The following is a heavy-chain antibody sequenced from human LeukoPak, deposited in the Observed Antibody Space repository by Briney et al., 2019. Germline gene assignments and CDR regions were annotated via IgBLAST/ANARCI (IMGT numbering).Heavy chain of an antibody. CDR2: IIPILGIA. V-gene: IGHV1-69*04. CDR1: GYTFTSYD. Sequence: GASVKVSCKASGYTFTSYDINWVRQAPGQGLEWMGRIIPILGIANYAQKFQGRVTITADKSTSTAYMELSSLRSEDTAVYYCARDLGAYSGTHLRDYWGQGTLVTVSS. J-gene: IGHJ4*02. D-gene: IGHD1-26*01. CDR3: ARDLGAYSGTHLRDY.